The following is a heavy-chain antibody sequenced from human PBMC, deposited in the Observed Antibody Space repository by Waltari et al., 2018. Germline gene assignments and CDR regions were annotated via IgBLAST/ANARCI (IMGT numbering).Heavy chain of an antibody. CDR3: AGLSIFGAQTNLDY. CDR2: IYYSGRT. CDR1: GGSISSSSYY. Sequence: QLQLQESGPGLVKPSETLSLTCTVSGGSISSSSYYWGWIRQPPGKGLEWIGSIYYSGRTYYNPSLKSRVTISVDTSKNQFSLKLSSVTAADTAVYYCAGLSIFGAQTNLDYWGQGTLVTVSS. J-gene: IGHJ4*02. D-gene: IGHD3-3*01. V-gene: IGHV4-39*01.